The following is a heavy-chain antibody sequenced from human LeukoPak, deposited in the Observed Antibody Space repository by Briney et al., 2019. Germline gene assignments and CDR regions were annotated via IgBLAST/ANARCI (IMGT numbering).Heavy chain of an antibody. J-gene: IGHJ5*02. Sequence: SETLSLTXTVSGGSISSYYWSWIRQSAGKGLEWLGRIYTSGSTNYNPSLKSRVTMSVDTSKNQFSLKLSSVTAADTAVYYCARDKVDYYYDSSGWFDPWGQGTLVTVSS. CDR1: GGSISSYY. V-gene: IGHV4-4*07. D-gene: IGHD3-22*01. CDR2: IYTSGST. CDR3: ARDKVDYYYDSSGWFDP.